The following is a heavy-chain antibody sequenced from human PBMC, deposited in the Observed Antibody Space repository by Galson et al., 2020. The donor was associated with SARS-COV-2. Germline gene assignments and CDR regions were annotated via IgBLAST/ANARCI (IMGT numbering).Heavy chain of an antibody. V-gene: IGHV3-64D*09. D-gene: IGHD1-26*01. CDR2: ISSNGGST. J-gene: IGHJ4*02. Sequence: GGSLRLSCSASGFTFSSYAMHWVRQAPGKGLEYVSAISSNGGSTYYADSVKGRFTISRDNSKNTLYLQMISLRAEDTAVYYCVKGYSGSAGYWGQGTLVTVSS. CDR3: VKGYSGSAGY. CDR1: GFTFSSYA.